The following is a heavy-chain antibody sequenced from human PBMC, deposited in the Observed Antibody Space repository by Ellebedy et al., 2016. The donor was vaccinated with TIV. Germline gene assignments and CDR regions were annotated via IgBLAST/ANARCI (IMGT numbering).Heavy chain of an antibody. D-gene: IGHD3-10*01. J-gene: IGHJ5*02. CDR3: ARFISWFDP. CDR1: GYSFTNYW. V-gene: IGHV5-51*01. Sequence: GESLKISCQASGYSFTNYWIGWVRQMPGKGLEWMGIIYPGDSDTRYSPSFEGQVTISVDKSISTAYLQWSSLKASDTAMYYCARFISWFDPWGQGTLVTVSS. CDR2: IYPGDSDT.